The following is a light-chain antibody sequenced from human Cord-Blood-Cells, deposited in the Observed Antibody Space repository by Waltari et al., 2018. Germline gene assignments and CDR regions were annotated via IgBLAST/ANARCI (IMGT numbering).Light chain of an antibody. J-gene: IGKJ4*02. CDR1: QGVLYSSNNKNY. Sequence: DIVMTQSPDSLVVSLGARATINCKSSQGVLYSSNNKNYLAWYQQKPGQPPKLLIYWASTRESGVPDRFSGSGSGTDFTLTISSLQAEDVAVYYCQQYYSTPLTFGGGTKVEIK. CDR2: WAS. V-gene: IGKV4-1*01. CDR3: QQYYSTPLT.